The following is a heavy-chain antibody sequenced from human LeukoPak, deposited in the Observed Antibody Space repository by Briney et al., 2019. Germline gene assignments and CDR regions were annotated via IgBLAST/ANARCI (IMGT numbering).Heavy chain of an antibody. CDR3: ARGLVVPAAIQVYYYYYMDV. V-gene: IGHV4-39*07. Sequence: SETLSLTCTVSGGSISSSSYYWGWIRQPPGKGLEWIGSIYYSGSTYYNPSLKSRVTISVDTSKNQFSLKLSSVTAADTAVYYCARGLVVPAAIQVYYYYYMDVWSKGTTVTVSS. CDR2: IYYSGST. J-gene: IGHJ6*03. CDR1: GGSISSSSYY. D-gene: IGHD2-2*01.